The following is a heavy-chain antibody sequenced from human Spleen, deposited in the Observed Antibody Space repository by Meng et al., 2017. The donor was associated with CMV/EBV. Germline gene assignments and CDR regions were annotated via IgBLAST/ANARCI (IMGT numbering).Heavy chain of an antibody. CDR1: GFTFSSYA. CDR2: ISGSGGST. J-gene: IGHJ4*02. D-gene: IGHD3-3*01. CDR3: AKDLDRVTYYDFWSGLVSADY. Sequence: GESLKISCSASGFTFSSYAMSWVRQAPGKGLEWVSAISGSGGSTYYADSVKGRFTISRDNSKNTLYLQMNSLRAEDTAVYYCAKDLDRVTYYDFWSGLVSADYWGQGTLVTVSS. V-gene: IGHV3-23*01.